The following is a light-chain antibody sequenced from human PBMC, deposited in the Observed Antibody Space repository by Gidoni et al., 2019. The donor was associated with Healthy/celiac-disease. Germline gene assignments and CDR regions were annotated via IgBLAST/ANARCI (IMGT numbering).Light chain of an antibody. CDR1: QGISSY. CDR2: AAS. CDR3: QQLNSYPHT. V-gene: IGKV1-9*01. Sequence: DIQLTQSPSFLSASVGDRVTITCRDSQGISSYLAWYQQKPGKAPKLLSYAASTLQSGVPSRFSGSGSGTEFTITISSLQPEDFATYYCQQLNSYPHTFGQGTKLEIK. J-gene: IGKJ2*01.